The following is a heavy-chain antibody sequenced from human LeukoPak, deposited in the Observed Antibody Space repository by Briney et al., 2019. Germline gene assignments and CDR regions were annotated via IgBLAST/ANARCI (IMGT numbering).Heavy chain of an antibody. V-gene: IGHV4-61*02. CDR3: ARVSLVRGAPDYYFDY. CDR1: GGSISSGDYY. J-gene: IGHJ4*02. CDR2: IYTSGST. Sequence: KASETLSLTCTVSGGSISSGDYYWSWIRQPAGKGLEWIGRIYTSGSTNYNPSLKSRVTMSVDTSKNQFSLKLSSVTAADTAVYYCARVSLVRGAPDYYFDYWGQGTLVTVSS. D-gene: IGHD3-10*01.